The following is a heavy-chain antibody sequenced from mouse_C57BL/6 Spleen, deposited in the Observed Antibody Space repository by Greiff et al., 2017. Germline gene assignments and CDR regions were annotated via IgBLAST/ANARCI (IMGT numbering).Heavy chain of an antibody. J-gene: IGHJ1*03. CDR2: IDPSDSYT. Sequence: VQLQQPGAELVMPGASVKLSCKASGYTFTSYWMHWVKQRPGQGLEWIGEIDPSDSYTNYNQKFKGKSTLTVDKSSSTAYMQLSSLTSEDSAVYYCASPGSSLYGYFDVWGTGTTVTVSS. D-gene: IGHD1-1*01. CDR1: GYTFTSYW. V-gene: IGHV1-69*01. CDR3: ASPGSSLYGYFDV.